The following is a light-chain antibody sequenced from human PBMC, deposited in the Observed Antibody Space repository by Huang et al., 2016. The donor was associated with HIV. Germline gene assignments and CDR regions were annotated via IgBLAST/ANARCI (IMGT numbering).Light chain of an antibody. J-gene: IGKJ1*01. Sequence: DIQMTQSASTLSASVGDRVTITCRASQRISNWLAWYQQKPGKAPNLLIYKASTLESGVPSRFSGSGSGTEFTLTISSLQPDDFATYYCHHYNTYSGAFGQGTKVEIK. V-gene: IGKV1-5*03. CDR1: QRISNW. CDR2: KAS. CDR3: HHYNTYSGA.